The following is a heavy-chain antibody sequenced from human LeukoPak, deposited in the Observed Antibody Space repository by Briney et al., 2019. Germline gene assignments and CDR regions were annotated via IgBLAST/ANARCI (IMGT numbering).Heavy chain of an antibody. CDR1: GGTFSSYA. CDR2: IIPILGIA. CDR3: ARSPRYNKKYYFDY. V-gene: IGHV1-69*04. D-gene: IGHD1-1*01. J-gene: IGHJ4*02. Sequence: GASVKVSCKASGGTFSSYAISWVRQAPGQGLEWMGRIIPILGIANYARKFQGRVTITADKPTSTAYVELSSLRSEDTAVYYCARSPRYNKKYYFDYWGQGTLVTVSS.